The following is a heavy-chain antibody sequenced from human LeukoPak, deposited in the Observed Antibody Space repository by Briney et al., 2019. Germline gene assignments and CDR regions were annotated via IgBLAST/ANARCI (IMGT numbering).Heavy chain of an antibody. Sequence: GGSLRLSCAASGFTFSASAVHWVRQASGKGLEWIGRIRSKANNYATAYTDPLKGRFTVSRDDSKNTAYLQMNSLKTEGSAVYFCARDSSSEGPLDYWGQGTLVTVSS. CDR2: IRSKANNYAT. CDR1: GFTFSASA. J-gene: IGHJ4*02. D-gene: IGHD6-6*01. V-gene: IGHV3-73*01. CDR3: ARDSSSEGPLDY.